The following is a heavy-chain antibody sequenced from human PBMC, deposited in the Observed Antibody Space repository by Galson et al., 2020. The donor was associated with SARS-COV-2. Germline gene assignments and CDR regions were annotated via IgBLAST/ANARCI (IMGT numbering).Heavy chain of an antibody. D-gene: IGHD3-10*01. Sequence: SETLSLTCTVSGGSISSSSYYWGWIRQPPGKGLEWIGSIYYSGSTYYNPSLKSRVTISVDTSKNQFSLKLSSVTAADTAVYYCARDPTYYYASFDYWGQGTLVTVSS. V-gene: IGHV4-39*07. CDR1: GGSISSSSYY. J-gene: IGHJ4*02. CDR3: ARDPTYYYASFDY. CDR2: IYYSGST.